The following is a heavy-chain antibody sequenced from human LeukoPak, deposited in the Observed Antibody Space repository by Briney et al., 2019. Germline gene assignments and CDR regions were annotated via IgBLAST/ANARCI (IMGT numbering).Heavy chain of an antibody. J-gene: IGHJ4*02. CDR3: ARAMDKYGDYDY. CDR1: GYTFTSFY. V-gene: IGHV1-46*01. Sequence: ASVKVSCKASGYTFTSFYMQWVRQAPGQGVEWMGIINPSGGSTSYAQKFQGRVTMTRDTSTSTVYMELSSLRSEDTAVYYCARAMDKYGDYDYWGQGTLVTVSS. D-gene: IGHD4-17*01. CDR2: INPSGGST.